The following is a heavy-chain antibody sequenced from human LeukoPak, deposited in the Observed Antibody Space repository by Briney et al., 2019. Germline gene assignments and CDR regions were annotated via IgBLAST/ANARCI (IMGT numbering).Heavy chain of an antibody. V-gene: IGHV4-30-2*01. CDR1: GGSISSGGYS. D-gene: IGHD2-15*01. Sequence: SETLSLTCAVSGGSISSGGYSWSWIRQPPGKGLEWIGYIYHSGSIYSNPSLKSRVTISVDRSTNQFSLKVNSVTAADTAVYYCARASSPDCTGGSCHGYFDLWGRGTLVTVSS. J-gene: IGHJ2*01. CDR3: ARASSPDCTGGSCHGYFDL. CDR2: IYHSGSI.